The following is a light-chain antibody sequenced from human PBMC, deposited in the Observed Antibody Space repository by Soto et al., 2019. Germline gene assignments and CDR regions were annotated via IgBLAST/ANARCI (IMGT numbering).Light chain of an antibody. CDR1: QSVSSY. J-gene: IGKJ3*01. V-gene: IGKV3-11*01. Sequence: EIVLKQSPATLSLSPGERATLSCRASQSVSSYLAWYQQKPGQAPRLLIYDASNRATGIPARFSGSGSGTDFTLTISSLEPEDFAVYYCQQRSNSPFTFGTGTKVDIK. CDR2: DAS. CDR3: QQRSNSPFT.